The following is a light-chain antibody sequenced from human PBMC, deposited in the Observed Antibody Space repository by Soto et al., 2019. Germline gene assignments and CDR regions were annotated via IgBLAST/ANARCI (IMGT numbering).Light chain of an antibody. CDR2: DDT. J-gene: IGLJ2*01. Sequence: SYELTQPPSVSVAPGQTARITCGGNNIGSKSVHWYQQTPGQAPVLVVYDDTGRPSGIPERFSGSNSGNTATLTISRVEAGDEADYYCQVWDSGSDHLVIFGGGTKLTVL. CDR3: QVWDSGSDHLVI. CDR1: NIGSKS. V-gene: IGLV3-21*02.